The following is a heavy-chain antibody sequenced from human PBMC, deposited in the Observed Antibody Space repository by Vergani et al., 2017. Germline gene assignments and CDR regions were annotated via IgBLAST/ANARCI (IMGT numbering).Heavy chain of an antibody. V-gene: IGHV4-4*09. CDR1: GVSVTDYN. J-gene: IGHJ5*02. CDR3: ARSTIWTSGDSRA. CDR2: LSTTGGA. Sequence: QAQLQESGPGLVKPSETLSLTCHVFGVSVTDYNCNWIRQAPGKGLEWIGSLSTTGGATHASHNPSLKSRVSISVDTSKNQFSLNLTSVTAADTAVYYCARSTIWTSGDSRAWGQGTLVTVSS. D-gene: IGHD3-22*01.